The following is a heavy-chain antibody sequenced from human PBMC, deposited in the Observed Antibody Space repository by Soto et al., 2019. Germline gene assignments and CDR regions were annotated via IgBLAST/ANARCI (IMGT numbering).Heavy chain of an antibody. CDR1: GYSFTIYW. J-gene: IGHJ5*02. D-gene: IGHD6-19*01. V-gene: IGHV5-51*01. Sequence: GESLKISCKGSGYSFTIYWIGWVRQMPGKGLEWMGIIYPGDSDTRYSPSFQGQVTISADKSISTAYLQWSSLEASDTAMYYCARLLAVAGTINWFDPWGQGTLVTVSS. CDR3: ARLLAVAGTINWFDP. CDR2: IYPGDSDT.